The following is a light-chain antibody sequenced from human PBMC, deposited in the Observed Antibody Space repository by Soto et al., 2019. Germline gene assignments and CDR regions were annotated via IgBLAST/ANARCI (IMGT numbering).Light chain of an antibody. CDR1: RSDIGSYNR. CDR2: EVK. CDR3: SLYTSISTCV. J-gene: IGLJ1*01. Sequence: QSALTQPPSVSGSTGQSGTISYNGLRSDIGSYNRVSWYQQPPRTALKLMIYEVKNRPSGVPDRVSGSTSGNTASLTNSGLQAEDEADYYCSLYTSISTCVCGTGTKVTVL. V-gene: IGLV2-18*01.